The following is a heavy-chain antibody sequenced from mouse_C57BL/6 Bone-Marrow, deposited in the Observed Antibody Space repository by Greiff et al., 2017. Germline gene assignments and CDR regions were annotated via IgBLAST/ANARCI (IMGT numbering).Heavy chain of an antibody. V-gene: IGHV5-17*01. CDR3: ARTLYGNYGYFDV. CDR1: GFTFSDYG. D-gene: IGHD2-1*01. CDR2: ISSGSSTI. Sequence: EVQLVESGGGLVKPGGSLKLSCAASGFTFSDYGMHWVRQAPEKGLEWVAYISSGSSTIYYADTVKGRCTISRDNAKNTLFLQMTSLRSEDTAMYYCARTLYGNYGYFDVWGTGTTVTVSS. J-gene: IGHJ1*03.